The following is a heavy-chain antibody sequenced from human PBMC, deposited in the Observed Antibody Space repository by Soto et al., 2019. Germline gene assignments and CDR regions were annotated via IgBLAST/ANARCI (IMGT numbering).Heavy chain of an antibody. V-gene: IGHV3-23*01. CDR3: AKGPGSLSSGCYAEIPFDY. J-gene: IGHJ4*02. D-gene: IGHD6-19*01. CDR1: GFTFSSYA. CDR2: ISGSGGST. Sequence: EVQLLESGGGLVQPGGSLRLSCAASGFTFSSYAMSWVRQAPGKGLEWVSAISGSGGSTYYADSVKGRFTISRDNSKNTLYLQMNSLRAEDTAVYYCAKGPGSLSSGCYAEIPFDYWGQGTLVTVSS.